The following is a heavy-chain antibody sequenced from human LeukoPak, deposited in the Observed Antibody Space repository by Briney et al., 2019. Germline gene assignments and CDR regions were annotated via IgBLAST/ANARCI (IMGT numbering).Heavy chain of an antibody. CDR2: INHSGST. J-gene: IGHJ4*02. CDR1: GGSFSGYY. CDR3: ASLFSDY. V-gene: IGHV4-34*01. Sequence: SETLSLTCAVYGGSFSGYYWSWIRQPPGKGLEWIGEINHSGSTNYNPSLKSRVTISVDTSKNQFSLKLSSVTAADTAVYYCASLFSDYWGQGTLVTVSS. D-gene: IGHD3-3*01.